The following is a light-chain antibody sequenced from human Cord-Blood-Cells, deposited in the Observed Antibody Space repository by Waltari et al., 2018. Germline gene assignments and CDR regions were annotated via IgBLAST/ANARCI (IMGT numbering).Light chain of an antibody. CDR3: MQRIEFPYT. Sequence: DIVMTQTPLSLPVTPGEPASISCRSSQSLLDSDDGNTYLDWYLQKPGQSPQLLIYTLSYRAPGIADRFSGSGSGTDFTLKISRVEAEEVGVYYGMQRIEFPYTFGQGTKLEIK. CDR1: QSLLDSDDGNTY. J-gene: IGKJ2*01. CDR2: TLS. V-gene: IGKV2-40*01.